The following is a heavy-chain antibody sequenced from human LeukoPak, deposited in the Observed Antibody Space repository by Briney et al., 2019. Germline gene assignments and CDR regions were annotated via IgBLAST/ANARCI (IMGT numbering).Heavy chain of an antibody. CDR3: ARVGYNSAFDI. J-gene: IGHJ3*02. V-gene: IGHV4-59*01. Sequence: ETLSLTCTVSGGSISTYYWSWIRQPPGKGLEWIGYIFYSGNTNYNPSLKSRVTISVDTSKNQFSLKLSSVTAADTAVYYCARVGYNSAFDIWGQGTMVTVSS. CDR1: GGSISTYY. CDR2: IFYSGNT. D-gene: IGHD5-24*01.